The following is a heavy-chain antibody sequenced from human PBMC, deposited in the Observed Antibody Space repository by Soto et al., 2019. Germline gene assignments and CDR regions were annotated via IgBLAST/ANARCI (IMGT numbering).Heavy chain of an antibody. D-gene: IGHD6-19*01. V-gene: IGHV3-64D*06. CDR1: GFTFSSYA. CDR3: VWVGGPYSSGWYYFDY. J-gene: IGHJ4*02. CDR2: ISSNGGST. Sequence: EVQLVESGGGLVQPGGSLRLSCSASGFTFSSYAMHWVRQAPGKGLEYVSAISSNGGSTYYADSVKGRFTISRDNSKNTLYLQMSSLRAEDTAVYYCVWVGGPYSSGWYYFDYWGQGTLVTVSS.